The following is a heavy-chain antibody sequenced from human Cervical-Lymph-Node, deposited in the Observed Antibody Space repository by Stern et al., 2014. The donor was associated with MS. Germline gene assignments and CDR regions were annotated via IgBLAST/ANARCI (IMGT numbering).Heavy chain of an antibody. V-gene: IGHV3-33*01. Sequence: VQLVESGGGVVQPGRSLRLSCAASGFTFSSYGMHWVRQAPGKGLEWVAGIWYDGSNKYYADSVKGRFTISRDNSKNTLYLQMNSLRAEDTAVYYCARDHSGSYSSFDYWGQGTLVTVSS. J-gene: IGHJ4*02. D-gene: IGHD1-26*01. CDR2: IWYDGSNK. CDR3: ARDHSGSYSSFDY. CDR1: GFTFSSYG.